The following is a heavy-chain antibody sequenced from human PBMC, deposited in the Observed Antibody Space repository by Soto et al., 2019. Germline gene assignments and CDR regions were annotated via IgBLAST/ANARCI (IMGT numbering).Heavy chain of an antibody. Sequence: QVQLVQSGAEVKKPGSSVKVSCKTSGGTFSSYTISWVRQARGQGLEWMGRIIPILGIANYAQKFQGRVTITADKSTSTAYMELSSLRSEDTAVYYCARRLLVAGGFDYWGQETLVTVSS. CDR2: IIPILGIA. CDR3: ARRLLVAGGFDY. D-gene: IGHD6-19*01. CDR1: GGTFSSYT. V-gene: IGHV1-69*02. J-gene: IGHJ4*02.